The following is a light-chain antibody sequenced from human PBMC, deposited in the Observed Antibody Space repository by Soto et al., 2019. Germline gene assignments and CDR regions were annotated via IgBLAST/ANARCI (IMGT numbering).Light chain of an antibody. CDR1: QSVSSY. J-gene: IGKJ5*01. V-gene: IGKV3-11*01. Sequence: EIMFKQSPSTLSLSPGERATLYCRASQSVSSYLAWYQQKPGQAPRLLIYDASNRATGIPARFSGSGSGTDFTLTISSLEPEDFAVYYCQQRSNWPPITLGQGTRLEIK. CDR3: QQRSNWPPIT. CDR2: DAS.